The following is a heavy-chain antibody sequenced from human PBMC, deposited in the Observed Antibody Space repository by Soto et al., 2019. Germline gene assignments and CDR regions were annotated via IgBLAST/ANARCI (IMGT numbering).Heavy chain of an antibody. J-gene: IGHJ4*02. D-gene: IGHD4-17*01. CDR2: ISWNSGSI. Sequence: FLRLSCAASGFTFGGYAMHWVRPAPGKGLEWVSGISWNSGSIGYADSVKGRFTISRDNAKNSLYLQMNSLRAEDTALYYCAKADLDYGDLPDLEYYFDYWGQGTLVTVSS. CDR3: AKADLDYGDLPDLEYYFDY. CDR1: GFTFGGYA. V-gene: IGHV3-9*01.